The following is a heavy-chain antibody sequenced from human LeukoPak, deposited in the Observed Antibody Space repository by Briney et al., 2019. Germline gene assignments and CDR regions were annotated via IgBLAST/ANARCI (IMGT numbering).Heavy chain of an antibody. V-gene: IGHV1-2*02. CDR2: INPNSGGT. CDR1: GYTFTGYY. J-gene: IGHJ6*03. CDR3: ASPAASLASRYYYYYMDV. D-gene: IGHD6-25*01. Sequence: ASVKVSCKASGYTFTGYYMHWVRQAPGQGLEWMGWINPNSGGTNYAQKFQGRVTMTRDTSISTAYMELSRLRSDDTAVYYCASPAASLASRYYYYYMDVWAKGPRSPSP.